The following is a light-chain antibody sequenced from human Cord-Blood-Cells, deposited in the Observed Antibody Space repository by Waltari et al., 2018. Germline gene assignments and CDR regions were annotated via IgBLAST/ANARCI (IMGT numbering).Light chain of an antibody. CDR2: DAS. CDR1: QSVSSY. CDR3: QQRSNWPPT. J-gene: IGKJ1*01. V-gene: IGKV3-11*01. Sequence: EIVLTQSPATLSLSPGERATLSCRASQSVSSYLAWYQQKPGQAPRLLINDASNRATGIPARFSGSGAGTDVTLTISSLEPEDFAVYYCQQRSNWPPTFGQGTKVEI.